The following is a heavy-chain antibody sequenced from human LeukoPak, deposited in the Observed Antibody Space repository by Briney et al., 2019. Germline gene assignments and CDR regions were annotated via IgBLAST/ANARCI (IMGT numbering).Heavy chain of an antibody. CDR3: AKTSLSDPSGHYYYMDV. Sequence: GGSLRLSCAASGFTFSSYGMSWVRQAPGKGLEWVAFIRFDGTSEFYADSVKARFTISRDNSQNTVSLQLNNLRIEDTALYYCAKTSLSDPSGHYYYMDVWGKGTTVTVSS. CDR1: GFTFSSYG. V-gene: IGHV3-30*02. D-gene: IGHD3-3*01. CDR2: IRFDGTSE. J-gene: IGHJ6*03.